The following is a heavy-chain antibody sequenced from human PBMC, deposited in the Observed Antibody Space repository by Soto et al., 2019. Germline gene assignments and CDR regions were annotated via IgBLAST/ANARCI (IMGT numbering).Heavy chain of an antibody. J-gene: IGHJ4*02. V-gene: IGHV3-74*01. D-gene: IGHD6-19*01. CDR1: GFTFSTYW. Sequence: PGGSLRLSCAASGFTFSTYWMHWVRQAPGKGLVWVLGINSDGSSTRYADSVKGRFTISRDNAKNTLYLQMSSLRADDTAVYYCARDSYSSGRYYFDYWGQGT. CDR2: INSDGSST. CDR3: ARDSYSSGRYYFDY.